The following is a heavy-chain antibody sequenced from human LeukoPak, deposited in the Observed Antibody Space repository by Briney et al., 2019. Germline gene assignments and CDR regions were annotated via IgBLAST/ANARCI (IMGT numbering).Heavy chain of an antibody. D-gene: IGHD3-9*01. J-gene: IGHJ4*02. CDR3: ARARKLRYFDWLNFDY. CDR1: GGSFSGYY. Sequence: SETLSLTCAVYGGSFSGYYWSWIRQPPGKGLEWIGEINHSGSTNYNPSLKSRVTIPVDTSKNQFSLKLSSVTAADTAVYYCARARKLRYFDWLNFDYWGQGTLVAVSS. CDR2: INHSGST. V-gene: IGHV4-34*01.